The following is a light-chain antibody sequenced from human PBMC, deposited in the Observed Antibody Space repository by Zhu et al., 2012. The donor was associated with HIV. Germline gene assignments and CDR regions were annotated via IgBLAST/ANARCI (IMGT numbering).Light chain of an antibody. V-gene: IGKV3-11*01. CDR3: QHRSDWPVT. CDR2: AAS. Sequence: EIVLTQSPATLSLSPGERATLSCRASQSVSSYLAWYQQKPGQAPRLLIYAASNRATGIPARFSGSGSGTDFTLTISSLEPEDFAVYYCQHRSDWPVTFGGGTKGGD. CDR1: QSVSSY. J-gene: IGKJ4*01.